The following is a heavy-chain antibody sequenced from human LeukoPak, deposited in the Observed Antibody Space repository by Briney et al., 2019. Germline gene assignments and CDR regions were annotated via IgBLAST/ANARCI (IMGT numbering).Heavy chain of an antibody. Sequence: PSETLSLTCAVYGGSFSGYYWSWIRQPPGKGLEWIGEINHSGSTNYNPSLKSRVTISVDTSKNQFSLKLSSVTAADTAVYYCARVGATVRLGYSDYWGQGTLVTVSS. CDR1: GGSFSGYY. V-gene: IGHV4-34*01. J-gene: IGHJ4*02. D-gene: IGHD1-26*01. CDR3: ARVGATVRLGYSDY. CDR2: INHSGST.